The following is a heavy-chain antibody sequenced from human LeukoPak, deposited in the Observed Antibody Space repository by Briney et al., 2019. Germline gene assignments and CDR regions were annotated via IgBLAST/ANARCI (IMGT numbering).Heavy chain of an antibody. CDR2: ILSNDEK. CDR3: ARTYYYDSSGYYYGY. Sequence: KESGPVLVKPTETLTLTCTVSGFSLSNARMGVSWIRQPPGKALEWLAHILSNDEKSYSTSLKSRLTISKDTSKSQVVLTMTNMDPVDTAIYYCARTYYYDSSGYYYGYWGQGTLVTVSS. V-gene: IGHV2-26*01. J-gene: IGHJ4*02. D-gene: IGHD3-22*01. CDR1: GFSLSNARMG.